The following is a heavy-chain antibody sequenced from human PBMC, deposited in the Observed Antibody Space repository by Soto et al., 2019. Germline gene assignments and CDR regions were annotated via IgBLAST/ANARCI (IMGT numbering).Heavy chain of an antibody. CDR2: IYYSGST. V-gene: IGHV4-59*01. D-gene: IGHD6-13*01. CDR3: ARDPGDSRQLASYYYYGMDV. CDR1: GGSISSYY. Sequence: AETLSLTCTVSGGSISSYYWSWIRQPPGKGLEWIGYIYYSGSTNYNPSLKSRVTISVDTSKNQFSLKLSSVTAADTAVYYCARDPGDSRQLASYYYYGMDVWGQGTTVTVSS. J-gene: IGHJ6*02.